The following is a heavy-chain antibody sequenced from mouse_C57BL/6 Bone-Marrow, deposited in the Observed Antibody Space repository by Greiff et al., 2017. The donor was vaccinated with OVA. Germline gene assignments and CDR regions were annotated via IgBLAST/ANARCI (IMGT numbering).Heavy chain of an antibody. D-gene: IGHD3-3*01. Sequence: EVKLMESGGDLVKPGGSLKLSCAASGFTFSSYGMSWVRQTPDKRLEWVATISSGGSYNYSPDSVKGRFTISRDNAKNTLYLQMSSLKSEDTAMYYCARAVYLPYAMDYWGQGTSVTVSS. J-gene: IGHJ4*01. CDR3: ARAVYLPYAMDY. CDR2: ISSGGSYN. CDR1: GFTFSSYG. V-gene: IGHV5-6*01.